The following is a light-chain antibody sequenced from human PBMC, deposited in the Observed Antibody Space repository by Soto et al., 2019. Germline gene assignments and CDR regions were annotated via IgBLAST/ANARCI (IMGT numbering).Light chain of an antibody. V-gene: IGKV3-15*01. Sequence: ILMTQSPDTLSVSPGERATLSCRASQSVFSSLAWYQQKPGQAPRLLIYGAATRATGIPARFSGSGSGTEFTLTISSLQSEDFAVYYCQQYHNWPAFGQGTKVDNK. CDR2: GAA. CDR3: QQYHNWPA. J-gene: IGKJ1*01. CDR1: QSVFSS.